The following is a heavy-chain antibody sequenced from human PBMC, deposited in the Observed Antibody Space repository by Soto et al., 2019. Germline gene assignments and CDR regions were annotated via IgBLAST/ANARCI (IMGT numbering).Heavy chain of an antibody. CDR3: AKAEIYYGMDV. Sequence: QVQLVESGGGVVQPGRSLRLSCAASGFTFSSYGMHWVRQAPGKGLEWVAVISYDGSNKYYADSVKGRFTISRDNSKNTLYLQMNSLRAEDTAVYYWAKAEIYYGMDVWGQGTTVTVSS. J-gene: IGHJ6*02. V-gene: IGHV3-30*18. CDR1: GFTFSSYG. CDR2: ISYDGSNK.